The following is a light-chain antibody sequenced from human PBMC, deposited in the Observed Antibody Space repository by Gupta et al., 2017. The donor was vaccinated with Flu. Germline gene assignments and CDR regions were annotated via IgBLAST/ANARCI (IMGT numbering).Light chain of an antibody. CDR3: QSWDSSTAV. CDR2: QDS. V-gene: IGLV3-1*01. J-gene: IGLJ3*02. Sequence: SYELTQPPSVSVSPGQTASITCSGDNVGDKYACWYQQKPGQSPVLVIYQDSKRPSGIPARFCGSNSGNTATLTISVTHAMDEADYYCQSWDSSTAVFGGGTKLTVL. CDR1: NVGDKY.